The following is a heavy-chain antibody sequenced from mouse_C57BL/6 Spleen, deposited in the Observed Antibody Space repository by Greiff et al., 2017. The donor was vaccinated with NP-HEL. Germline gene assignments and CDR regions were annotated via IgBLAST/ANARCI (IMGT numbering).Heavy chain of an antibody. J-gene: IGHJ1*03. CDR1: GYSFTDYN. CDR2: INPNYGTT. Sequence: EVKLVESGPELVKPGASVKISCKASGYSFTDYNMNWVKQSNGKSLEWIGVINPNYGTTSYNQKFKGKATLTVDQSSSTAYMQLNSLTSEDSAVYYCAHYYGSSPYWYFDVWGTGTTVTVSS. V-gene: IGHV1-39*01. D-gene: IGHD1-1*01. CDR3: AHYYGSSPYWYFDV.